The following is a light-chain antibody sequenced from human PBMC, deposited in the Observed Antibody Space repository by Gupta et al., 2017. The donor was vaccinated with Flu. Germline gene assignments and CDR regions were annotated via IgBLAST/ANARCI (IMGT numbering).Light chain of an antibody. CDR1: QTIYTP. CDR3: QQSYSNVALS. V-gene: IGKV1-39*01. J-gene: IGKJ4*01. CDR2: DVS. Sequence: SSLSASLGDRVTFTCRASQTIYTPLDWYQQKPGRAPKILISDVSVLQGGVTPRFSGSGSGTEFTLTISSRQPEDFATYFCQQSYSNVALSFGGGTRVEVK.